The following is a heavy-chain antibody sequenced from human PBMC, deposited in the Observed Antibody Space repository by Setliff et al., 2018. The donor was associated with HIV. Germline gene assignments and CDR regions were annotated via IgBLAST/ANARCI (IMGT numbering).Heavy chain of an antibody. J-gene: IGHJ4*02. Sequence: SVKVSCQASGGTFSTYVWTWVRQDPGQGLEWMGGITPILRTTKYAQKFQGRVTITADRSTRTVHMELSNLSAEDTAVYYCARDHQTMLWLDYWGQGTLVTVSS. CDR2: ITPILRTT. D-gene: IGHD2-21*01. CDR3: ARDHQTMLWLDY. CDR1: GGTFSTYV. V-gene: IGHV1-69*06.